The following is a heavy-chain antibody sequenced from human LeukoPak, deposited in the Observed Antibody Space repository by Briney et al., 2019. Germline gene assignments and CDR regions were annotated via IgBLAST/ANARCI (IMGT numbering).Heavy chain of an antibody. Sequence: NPSETLSLTCTVSGGSISSSSYYWGWIRQPPGKGLEWIGSIYYSGSTYYNPSLKSRVTISVDTSKNQFSLQLSSVTAADTAVYYCARTNSSGWPYYYYYYMDVWGKGTTVTVSS. CDR1: GGSISSSSYY. J-gene: IGHJ6*03. V-gene: IGHV4-39*07. CDR2: IYYSGST. D-gene: IGHD6-19*01. CDR3: ARTNSSGWPYYYYYYMDV.